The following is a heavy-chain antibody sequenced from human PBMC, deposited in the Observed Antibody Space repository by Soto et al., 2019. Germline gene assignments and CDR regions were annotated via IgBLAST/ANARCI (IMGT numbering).Heavy chain of an antibody. Sequence: SETLSLTCTVPGGSISSGGCYWSWIRQHPGKGLEWIGYIYYSGSSYYNPSLKSRATISIDTPKDQFSLRLGSVTAADTAVYYCARVEGSSYYFRHDCWGRGTLVTVSS. V-gene: IGHV4-31*03. D-gene: IGHD1-26*01. CDR2: IYYSGSS. CDR3: ARVEGSSYYFRHDC. J-gene: IGHJ4*02. CDR1: GGSISSGGCY.